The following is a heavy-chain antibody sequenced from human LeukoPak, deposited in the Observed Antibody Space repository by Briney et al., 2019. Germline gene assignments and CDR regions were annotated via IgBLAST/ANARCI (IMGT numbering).Heavy chain of an antibody. J-gene: IGHJ4*02. V-gene: IGHV1-69*13. D-gene: IGHD3-10*01. CDR1: GGTFSSYA. Sequence: SVKVSCKASGGTFSSYAISWVRQAPGQGLEWMGGIIPIFGTANYAQKFQGGVTITADESTSTAYMELSSLRSEDTAVYYCAALAEHYYGSGSSDYWGQGTLVTVSS. CDR3: AALAEHYYGSGSSDY. CDR2: IIPIFGTA.